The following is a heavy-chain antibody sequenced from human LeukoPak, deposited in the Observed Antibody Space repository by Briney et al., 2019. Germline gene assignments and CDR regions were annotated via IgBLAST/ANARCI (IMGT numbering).Heavy chain of an antibody. CDR2: IYYTGNT. CDR3: VRQYRVVAFDY. D-gene: IGHD2-15*01. CDR1: GVSISNHY. Sequence: PSETLSLTCTVSGVSISNHYSSWIRQPPGKGLEWIGWIYYTGNTNYNPSLKSRVTISEDTSKNQVSLRLSSVTAADTAVYYCVRQYRVVAFDYWGQGNLVTVSS. V-gene: IGHV4-59*08. J-gene: IGHJ4*02.